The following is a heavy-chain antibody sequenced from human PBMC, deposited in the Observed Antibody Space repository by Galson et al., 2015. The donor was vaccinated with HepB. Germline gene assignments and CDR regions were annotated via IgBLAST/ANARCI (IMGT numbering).Heavy chain of an antibody. CDR2: TIPILATP. J-gene: IGHJ4*02. Sequence: SVKVSCKASRNTFNNYAINWVRQAPGQGLEWLGGTIPILATPHYAQKFQGRLTISADTSSSTSYMELTRLTSDDTAVYYCARADSGTAHFDYWGQGTLVSVSS. V-gene: IGHV1-69*10. CDR3: ARADSGTAHFDY. CDR1: RNTFNNYA. D-gene: IGHD1-26*01.